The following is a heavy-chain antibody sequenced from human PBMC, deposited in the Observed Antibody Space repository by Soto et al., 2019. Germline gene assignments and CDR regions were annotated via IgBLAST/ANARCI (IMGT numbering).Heavy chain of an antibody. D-gene: IGHD5-18*01. Sequence: QVQLIQSGAEVKTPGSSVKVSCKASGGTFSSFLMGWVRQAPGQGLAWMGGIIPVFGRATYSQKFQGRVTITADDSTSTVYMELSGLKSEDTAVYYCILDCTSMSCYGYLGVDVWGQGTTVTVSS. CDR1: GGTFSSFL. CDR2: IIPVFGRA. V-gene: IGHV1-69*01. J-gene: IGHJ6*02. CDR3: ILDCTSMSCYGYLGVDV.